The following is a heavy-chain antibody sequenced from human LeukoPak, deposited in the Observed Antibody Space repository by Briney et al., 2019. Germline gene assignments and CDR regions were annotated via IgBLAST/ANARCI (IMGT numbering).Heavy chain of an antibody. D-gene: IGHD5-18*01. J-gene: IGHJ4*02. Sequence: GGSLRLSCAASGFTFSNSAMTWVRQAPGKGLEWVSAISGSGGSTYYADSVRGRFTISRDNSKNTLYLQMNSLRAGDTALYYCAKESLRGHSYGFDNWGQGTLVTVSS. V-gene: IGHV3-23*01. CDR1: GFTFSNSA. CDR3: AKESLRGHSYGFDN. CDR2: ISGSGGST.